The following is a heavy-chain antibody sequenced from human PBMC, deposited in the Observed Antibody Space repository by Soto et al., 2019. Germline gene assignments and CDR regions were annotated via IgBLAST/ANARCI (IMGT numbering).Heavy chain of an antibody. J-gene: IGHJ4*02. V-gene: IGHV3-53*02. CDR2: LYAAGNT. CDR1: GFTVSSNF. D-gene: IGHD3-10*01. Sequence: EVQLVETGGGLIQPGGSLRLSCAASGFTVSSNFMSWVRQAPGKGLEWVSILYAAGNTYYADSVKGRFTISRDNSKNTVYLQMESLRADDTAVYYCARGGEYFDYWGQGILVTVSS. CDR3: ARGGEYFDY.